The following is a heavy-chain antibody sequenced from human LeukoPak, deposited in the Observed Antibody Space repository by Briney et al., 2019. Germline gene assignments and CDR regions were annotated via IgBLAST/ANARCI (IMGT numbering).Heavy chain of an antibody. CDR1: GGSISSYY. CDR2: IYTSGST. D-gene: IGHD3-22*01. CDR3: ASGYYDSSGYFVDY. V-gene: IGHV4-4*07. J-gene: IGHJ4*02. Sequence: PSETLSLTCTVSGGSISSYYWSWTRQPAGKGLEWIGRIYTSGSTNYNPSLKSRVTMSVDTSKNQFSLKLSSVTAADTAVYYCASGYYDSSGYFVDYWGQGTLVTVSS.